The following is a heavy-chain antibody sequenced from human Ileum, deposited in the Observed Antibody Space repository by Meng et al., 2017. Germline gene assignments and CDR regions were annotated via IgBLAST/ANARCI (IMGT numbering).Heavy chain of an antibody. D-gene: IGHD1-14*01. J-gene: IGHJ4*02. CDR1: GASVNFGLYF. V-gene: IGHV4-61*01. CDR3: ARTYNTPFFDS. CDR2: TYYTGLT. Sequence: QVELHESGPGLVRPSETLSLSCTVSGASVNFGLYFWSWIRQSPGKTLEWIGHTYYTGLTNYNPSLKSRVAISLDASKNQFSLKLNSVSAADSAVYFCARTYNTPFFDSWGQGTLVTVSS.